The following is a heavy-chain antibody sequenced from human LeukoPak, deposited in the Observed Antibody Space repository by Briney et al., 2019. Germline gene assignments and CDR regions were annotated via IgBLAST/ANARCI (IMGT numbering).Heavy chain of an antibody. J-gene: IGHJ4*02. D-gene: IGHD6-6*01. CDR2: ISSSSSYI. CDR3: ARDLLAARTY. CDR1: GDSIRSYY. V-gene: IGHV3-21*01. Sequence: PSETLSLTCTVSGDSIRSYYWNWVRQPPGEGLEWVSSISSSSSYIYYADSVKGRFTISRDNAKNSLYLQMNSLRAEDTAVYYCARDLLAARTYWGQGTLVTVSS.